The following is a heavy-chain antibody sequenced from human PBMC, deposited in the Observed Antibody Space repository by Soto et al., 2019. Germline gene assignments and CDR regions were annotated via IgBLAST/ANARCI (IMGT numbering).Heavy chain of an antibody. J-gene: IGHJ4*02. CDR1: GFSFVNYA. Sequence: GGSLRLSCAASGFSFVNYAMNWVRQAPGRGLEWVSGLSGSGTSTYYADSVKGRFTISRDNSRDTLFLQMNSLTADDTAVYYCAKATTNGGWFNPFDSWGQGALVTVSS. CDR3: AKATTNGGWFNPFDS. CDR2: LSGSGTST. V-gene: IGHV3-23*01. D-gene: IGHD6-19*01.